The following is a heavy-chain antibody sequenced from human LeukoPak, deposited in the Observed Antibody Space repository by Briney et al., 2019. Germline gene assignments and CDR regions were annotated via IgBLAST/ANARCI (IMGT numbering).Heavy chain of an antibody. D-gene: IGHD3-10*01. J-gene: IGHJ3*02. Sequence: GRSLRLSCAASGFTFSSYSMNWVRQAPGKGMEWVSYITSSSSTIYYADSVKGRFTISRDNAKNSLYLQMNSLRAEDTAVYYCAKFGLAGSGRYHDAFDIWGQGTMVTVSS. CDR2: ITSSSSTI. CDR3: AKFGLAGSGRYHDAFDI. V-gene: IGHV3-48*01. CDR1: GFTFSSYS.